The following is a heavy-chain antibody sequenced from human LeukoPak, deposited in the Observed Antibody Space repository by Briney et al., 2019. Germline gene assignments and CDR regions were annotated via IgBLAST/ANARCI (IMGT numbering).Heavy chain of an antibody. CDR1: GYTFTGYY. Sequence: GASVKVACKASGYTFTGYYMHWVRQAPGQGLEWMGWINPNSVGTNYAQKFHRRVTVTRDTSISTAYMDLSRLRADDTAVYYCGRGIAGGYDSPGNYWGQGTLVTVSS. V-gene: IGHV1-2*02. CDR2: INPNSVGT. CDR3: GRGIAGGYDSPGNY. J-gene: IGHJ4*02. D-gene: IGHD3-22*01.